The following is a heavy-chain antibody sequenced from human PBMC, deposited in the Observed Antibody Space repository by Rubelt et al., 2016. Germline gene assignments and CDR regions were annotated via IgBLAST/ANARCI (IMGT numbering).Heavy chain of an antibody. CDR3: ARASGELKYFDY. Sequence: QLQLQESGPGLVKPSETLSLTCTVSGGSISSSSYYWGWIHQPPGKGLEWIGSIYFSGSTYYNPSLKSRVTISVDTSKNQFSLKLSSVTAADTAVYYCARASGELKYFDYWGQGTLVTVSS. CDR2: IYFSGST. J-gene: IGHJ4*02. V-gene: IGHV4-39*07. CDR1: GGSISSSSYY. D-gene: IGHD3-10*01.